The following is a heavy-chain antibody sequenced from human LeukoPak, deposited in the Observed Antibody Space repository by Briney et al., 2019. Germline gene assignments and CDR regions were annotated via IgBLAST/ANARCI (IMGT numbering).Heavy chain of an antibody. CDR2: ISYDGSNK. D-gene: IGHD6-19*01. CDR1: GFTFRNYV. J-gene: IGHJ4*02. CDR3: AKDSNGWYQRGSNYFDY. V-gene: IGHV3-30-3*01. Sequence: QPGGSLRLSCAASGFTFRNYVIHWVRQAPGKGLEWVAVISYDGSNKYYADSVKGRFTISRDNSKNTLYLQMNSLRAEDTAEYYCAKDSNGWYQRGSNYFDYWGQGTLVTVSS.